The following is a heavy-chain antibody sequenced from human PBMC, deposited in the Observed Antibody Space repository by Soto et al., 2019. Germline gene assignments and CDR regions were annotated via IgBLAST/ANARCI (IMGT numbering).Heavy chain of an antibody. CDR1: GFTFSSYG. CDR2: ICYDGSNK. CDR3: AKDSLGFSDY. V-gene: IGHV3-30*18. Sequence: GGSLRLSCAASGFTFSSYGMHWVRQAPGKGLEWVAVICYDGSNKYYADSVKGRFTISRDNSKNTLYLQMNSLRAEDTAVYYCAKDSLGFSDYWGQGTLVTVSS. J-gene: IGHJ4*02. D-gene: IGHD3-3*01.